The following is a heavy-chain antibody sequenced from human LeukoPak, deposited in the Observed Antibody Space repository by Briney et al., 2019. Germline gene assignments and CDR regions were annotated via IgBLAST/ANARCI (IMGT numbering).Heavy chain of an antibody. J-gene: IGHJ6*03. CDR1: GGSFSGYY. Sequence: SETLSLTCAVYGGSFSGYYWSWIRQPPGKGLEWIGEINHSGSTNYNPSLKSRVTISVDTSKNQFSLKLSSVTAADTAVYYCARSASYSSSSFGYYYMDVWGKGTTVTVSS. CDR2: INHSGST. CDR3: ARSASYSSSSFGYYYMDV. D-gene: IGHD6-13*01. V-gene: IGHV4-34*01.